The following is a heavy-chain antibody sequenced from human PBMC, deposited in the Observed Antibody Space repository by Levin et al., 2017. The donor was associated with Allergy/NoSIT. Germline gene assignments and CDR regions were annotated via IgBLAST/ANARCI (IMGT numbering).Heavy chain of an antibody. CDR1: GFTFGDHA. J-gene: IGHJ4*02. D-gene: IGHD5-18*01. Sequence: LPGGSLRLSCTVSGFTFGDHAMSWFRQAPGKGLEWVGIIRSKGYGGTTEHAASVKGRFTISRDDSKSIAYLQMNSLKTEDTAVYYCTRLQYGYGTLNFDYWGQGTLVTVSS. V-gene: IGHV3-49*03. CDR3: TRLQYGYGTLNFDY. CDR2: IRSKGYGGTT.